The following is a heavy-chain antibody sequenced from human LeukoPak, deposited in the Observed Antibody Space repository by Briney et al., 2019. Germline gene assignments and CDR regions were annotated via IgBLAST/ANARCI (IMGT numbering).Heavy chain of an antibody. D-gene: IGHD1-14*01. Sequence: SETLSLTCALYGGSFSGYYWSWLRQPPGKGLEWIGEINHSGSTNYSPSPKSRVTISVDTSKNQFSLKLSSVTAADTAVYYCARGPYPNPRVWGQGTLVTVSS. CDR3: ARGPYPNPRV. CDR2: INHSGST. CDR1: GGSFSGYY. V-gene: IGHV4-34*01. J-gene: IGHJ4*02.